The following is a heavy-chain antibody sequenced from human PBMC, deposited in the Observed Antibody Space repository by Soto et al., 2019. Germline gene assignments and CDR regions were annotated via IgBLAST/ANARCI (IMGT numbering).Heavy chain of an antibody. J-gene: IGHJ4*01. V-gene: IGHV4-31*03. D-gene: IGHD3-22*01. CDR1: GGSITTCGYF. Sequence: QVPLLQSGPGLVNPAQTLSLTCTVSGGSITTCGYFWTWICQHPGTGLELIGYIASSGSTSYNPSLKGRISISAYTYENQFSLRLTSVKAADTAVYYCARDSPYYYDNSGYSCYFDYCGHGTLVTSAS. CDR2: IASSGST. CDR3: ARDSPYYYDNSGYSCYFDY.